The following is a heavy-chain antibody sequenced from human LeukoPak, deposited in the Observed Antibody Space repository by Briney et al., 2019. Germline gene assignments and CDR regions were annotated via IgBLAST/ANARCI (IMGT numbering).Heavy chain of an antibody. V-gene: IGHV1-2*02. CDR2: INPNSGGT. Sequence: ASVKVSCTASGYTFTGYYMHWVRQAPGQGLEWMGWINPNSGGTNYAQKFQGRVTMTRDTSISTAYMELSRLRSDDTAVYYCARDYYYDSSGYRTDYWGQGTLVTVSS. J-gene: IGHJ4*02. D-gene: IGHD3-22*01. CDR1: GYTFTGYY. CDR3: ARDYYYDSSGYRTDY.